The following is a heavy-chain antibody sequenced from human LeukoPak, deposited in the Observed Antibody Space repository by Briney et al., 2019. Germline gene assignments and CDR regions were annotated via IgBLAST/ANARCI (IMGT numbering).Heavy chain of an antibody. CDR3: ASSTVTDDVNFDY. D-gene: IGHD4-17*01. CDR1: GYTFTGYY. J-gene: IGHJ4*02. Sequence: ASVTVSCKASGYTFTGYYMHWVRQAPGQGLEWMGWINPNSGGTNYAQKFQGRVTMTRDTSISTAYMELSRLRSDDTAVYYCASSTVTDDVNFDYWGQGTLVTVSS. CDR2: INPNSGGT. V-gene: IGHV1-2*02.